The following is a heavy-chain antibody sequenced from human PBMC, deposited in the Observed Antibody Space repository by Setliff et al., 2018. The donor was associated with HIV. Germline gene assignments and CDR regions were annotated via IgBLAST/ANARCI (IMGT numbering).Heavy chain of an antibody. CDR1: GFSFSAYG. V-gene: IGHV4-34*01. D-gene: IGHD2-2*01. CDR3: ARVRLRVPPSIFDY. J-gene: IGHJ4*02. Sequence: PSETLRLSCAASGFSFSAYGMHWVRQPPGKGLGWIGEIYHSEYTNYNASLKSRVSMSVDKSKNQFSLKLNSVTAADTAVYYCARVRLRVPPSIFDYWGQGALVTVSS. CDR2: IYHSEYT.